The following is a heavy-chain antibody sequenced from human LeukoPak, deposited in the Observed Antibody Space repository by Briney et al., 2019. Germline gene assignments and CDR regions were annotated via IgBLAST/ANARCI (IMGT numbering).Heavy chain of an antibody. J-gene: IGHJ4*02. V-gene: IGHV1-2*06. CDR1: GYIFTGYY. D-gene: IGHD5-18*01. CDR2: INPNSGGT. CDR3: ARARWIQLWLPFDY. Sequence: GASVKVSCKASGYIFTGYYMHWVRQAPGQGLEWMGRINPNSGGTNYAQKFQGRVTMTRDTSISTAYMELSRLRSDDTAVYYCARARWIQLWLPFDYWGQGTLVTVSS.